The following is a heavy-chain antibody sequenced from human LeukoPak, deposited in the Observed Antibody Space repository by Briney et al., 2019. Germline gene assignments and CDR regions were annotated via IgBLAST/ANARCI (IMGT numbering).Heavy chain of an antibody. Sequence: SETLSLTCTVSGGSISTITYYWGWIRQPPGKGLEWVGHMYYRGNTFYNPSLKSRVTISVDTSKNQFSLRLSSVTAADTAVYYCARGKEVITMLRGLKPGYYFDYWGQGTLVTVSS. CDR2: MYYRGNT. CDR1: GGSISTITYY. V-gene: IGHV4-39*07. J-gene: IGHJ4*02. CDR3: ARGKEVITMLRGLKPGYYFDY. D-gene: IGHD3-10*01.